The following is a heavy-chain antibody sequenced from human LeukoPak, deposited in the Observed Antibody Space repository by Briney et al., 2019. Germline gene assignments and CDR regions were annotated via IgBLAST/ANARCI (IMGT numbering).Heavy chain of an antibody. CDR2: ISETGSYT. CDR3: ARDVKTTTGAFDI. Sequence: GGSLRLSCAASGFTFSDYYMSWIRQAPGTGLEWVSFISETGSYTNYADSVKGQFTISRDNAKNSLYLQMHSLRAEDTAVYYCARDVKTTTGAFDIWGQGTMVTVSS. D-gene: IGHD1-26*01. J-gene: IGHJ3*02. CDR1: GFTFSDYY. V-gene: IGHV3-11*06.